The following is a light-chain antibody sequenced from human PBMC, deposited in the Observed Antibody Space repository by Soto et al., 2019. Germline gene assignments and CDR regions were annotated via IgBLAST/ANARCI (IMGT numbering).Light chain of an antibody. CDR1: SSDIGGYNY. Sequence: QSVLTQPASVSGSPGQSITISCTGTSSDIGGYNYVSWYQQHPGKAPQLMIYEVSNRPSGVSNRFSGSKSGNTASLTISGLQAEDEADYYCSSYTTSSTWVFGGATNVTVL. CDR3: SSYTTSSTWV. CDR2: EVS. V-gene: IGLV2-14*01. J-gene: IGLJ3*02.